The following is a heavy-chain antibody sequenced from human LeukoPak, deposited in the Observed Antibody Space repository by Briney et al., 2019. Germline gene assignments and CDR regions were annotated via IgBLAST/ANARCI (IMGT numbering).Heavy chain of an antibody. Sequence: PSETLSLTCTVSGGSISSYYWSWIRQPPGRGLEWIGNIYYSGSNNHNPSIKGRVTISFDTSKNQFSLKLSSVTAADTAVYYCARPLTSGFHRWYFDLWGRGALVTVSS. D-gene: IGHD3-9*01. V-gene: IGHV4-59*01. CDR3: ARPLTSGFHRWYFDL. CDR1: GGSISSYY. J-gene: IGHJ2*01. CDR2: IYYSGSN.